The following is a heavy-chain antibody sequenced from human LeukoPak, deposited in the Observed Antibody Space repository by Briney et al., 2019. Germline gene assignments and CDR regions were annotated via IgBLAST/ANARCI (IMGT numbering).Heavy chain of an antibody. J-gene: IGHJ3*02. CDR3: TTDLRMWIPLGRFDI. Sequence: PGGSLRLSCAASGFTFSSYSMNWVRQAPGKGLEWVSYISSSSSTIYYADSVKGRFTISRDNAKNSLYLQMNSLRAEDTAVYYCTTDLRMWIPLGRFDIWGQGTMVTVSS. D-gene: IGHD7-27*01. V-gene: IGHV3-48*04. CDR1: GFTFSSYS. CDR2: ISSSSSTI.